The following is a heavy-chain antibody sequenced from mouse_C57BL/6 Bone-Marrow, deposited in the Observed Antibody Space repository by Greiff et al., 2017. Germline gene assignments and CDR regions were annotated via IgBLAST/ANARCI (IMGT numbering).Heavy chain of an antibody. V-gene: IGHV1-18*01. CDR2: INPNNGGT. CDR3: ARYYYGRGFAY. J-gene: IGHJ3*01. D-gene: IGHD1-1*01. CDR1: GYTFTDYN. Sequence: ELPLQESGPELVKPGASVKIPCKASGYTFTDYNMDWVKQSHGKSLEWIGDINPNNGGTIYNQKFKGKATLTVDKSSSTAYMELRSLTSEDTAVYYCARYYYGRGFAYWGQGTLVTVSA.